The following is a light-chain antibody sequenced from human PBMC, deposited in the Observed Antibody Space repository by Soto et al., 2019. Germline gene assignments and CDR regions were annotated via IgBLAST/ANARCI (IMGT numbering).Light chain of an antibody. CDR2: EVS. V-gene: IGLV2-8*01. J-gene: IGLJ1*01. CDR1: TSDVGIYNY. Sequence: SVLTQPPSASGSPGQSVTISCTGSTSDVGIYNYVSWYQQHPGEAPKLMLYEVSKRPSGVPDRFSGSKSGNTASLTVSGLQADDEADYYCSSYAGSNNFVFGTGTKLTVL. CDR3: SSYAGSNNFV.